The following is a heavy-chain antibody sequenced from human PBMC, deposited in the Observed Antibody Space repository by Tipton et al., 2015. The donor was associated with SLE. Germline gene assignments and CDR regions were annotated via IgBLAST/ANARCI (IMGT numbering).Heavy chain of an antibody. CDR2: IYYSGST. J-gene: IGHJ6*02. CDR1: GGSISSGDYY. V-gene: IGHV4-61*08. D-gene: IGHD3-22*01. CDR3: ARDPPWVTMNYYGMDV. Sequence: TLSLTCTVSGGSISSGDYYWSWIRQPPGKGLEWIGYIYYSGSTNYNPSLKSRVTISVDTSKNQFSLKLSSVTAADTAVYYCARDPPWVTMNYYGMDVWGQGTTVTVSS.